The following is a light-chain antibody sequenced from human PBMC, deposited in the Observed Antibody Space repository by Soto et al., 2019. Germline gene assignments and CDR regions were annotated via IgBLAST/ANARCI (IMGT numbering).Light chain of an antibody. Sequence: QSALTQPRSVSGSPGQSVTISCTGTSSDVGGYNYVSWYQQHPGKAPKLMIYDVSKRCSGVRDRFSGSKSGNTASVTISGGLTEEEADDYSCSYAESCSLMVFGGGTKLTVL. V-gene: IGLV2-11*01. CDR2: DVS. CDR1: SSDVGGYNY. J-gene: IGLJ2*01. CDR3: CSYAESCSLMV.